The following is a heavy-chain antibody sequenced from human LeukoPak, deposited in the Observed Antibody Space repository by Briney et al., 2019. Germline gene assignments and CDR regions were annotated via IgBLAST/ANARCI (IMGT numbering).Heavy chain of an antibody. CDR1: GYTFTVYY. Sequence: ASVKVSCKASGYTFTVYYMHWVRQVPGQGLEWMGWINPNSGGTNYAQKFQGRVTMTRDTSISTAYMELSRLRSDDTAVYYCARVSMRGSSSSAYFDYWGQGTLVTVSS. J-gene: IGHJ4*02. CDR2: INPNSGGT. D-gene: IGHD6-6*01. CDR3: ARVSMRGSSSSAYFDY. V-gene: IGHV1-2*02.